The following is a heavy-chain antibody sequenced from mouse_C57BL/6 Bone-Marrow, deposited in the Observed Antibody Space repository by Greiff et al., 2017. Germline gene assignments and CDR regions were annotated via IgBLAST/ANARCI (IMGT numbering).Heavy chain of an antibody. D-gene: IGHD2-2*01. CDR1: GYTFTDYN. CDR2: INPNNGGT. Sequence: VQLQQSGPELVKPGASVKMSCKASGYTFTDYNMHWVKQSHGKSLEWIGYINPNNGGTSYNQKFKGKATLTVNKSSSTAYMELRSLTSEDSAVYYCARSPYGYDGAWFAYWGQGTLVTVSA. CDR3: ARSPYGYDGAWFAY. V-gene: IGHV1-22*01. J-gene: IGHJ3*01.